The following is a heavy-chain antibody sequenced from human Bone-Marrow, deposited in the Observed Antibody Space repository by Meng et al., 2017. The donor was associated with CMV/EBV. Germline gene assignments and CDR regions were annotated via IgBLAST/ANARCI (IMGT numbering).Heavy chain of an antibody. Sequence: GESLKISCAASGFTFSSYAMHWVRQAPGKGLEWVAFIRYDGSNKYYADSVKGRFTISRDNSKNTLYLQMNSLRAEDTAVYYCARETYSNYLSLAHYYYYGKDVWGQATTVTVSS. D-gene: IGHD4-11*01. CDR1: GFTFSSYA. V-gene: IGHV3-30*02. J-gene: IGHJ6*02. CDR3: ARETYSNYLSLAHYYYYGKDV. CDR2: IRYDGSNK.